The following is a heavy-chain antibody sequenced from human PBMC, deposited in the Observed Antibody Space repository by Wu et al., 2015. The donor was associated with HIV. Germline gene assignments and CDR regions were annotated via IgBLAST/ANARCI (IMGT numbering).Heavy chain of an antibody. Sequence: HVQLEQSGTVVRKPGASVRVPCKVSGYNLNKLSIQWVRQAPGKGLEWMGGFDPEDGKTIYAQRFLDRVAMTEDRSTDTAYLDLKSLRSEDTAVFYCTAFPRDIWSTGLPYWGQGTLVTVSS. CDR3: TAFPRDIWSTGLPY. D-gene: IGHD3-10*01. CDR2: FDPEDGKT. V-gene: IGHV1-24*01. J-gene: IGHJ1*01. CDR1: GYNLNKLS.